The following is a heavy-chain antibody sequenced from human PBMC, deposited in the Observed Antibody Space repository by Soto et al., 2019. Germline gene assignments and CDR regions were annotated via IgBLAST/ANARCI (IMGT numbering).Heavy chain of an antibody. CDR3: AKDTLYPVVSYFYYGLDV. CDR2: ISFDGTNK. D-gene: IGHD2-8*01. Sequence: PWGSLTITCASSGFAFADYGVPWVRQAPGKGLEWVAVISFDGTNKFYADFVKGRFTISLDNSNNTLYLQMSRLRTEDTAVYYCAKDTLYPVVSYFYYGLDVWGQGTTVTVSS. V-gene: IGHV3-30*18. J-gene: IGHJ6*01. CDR1: GFAFADYG.